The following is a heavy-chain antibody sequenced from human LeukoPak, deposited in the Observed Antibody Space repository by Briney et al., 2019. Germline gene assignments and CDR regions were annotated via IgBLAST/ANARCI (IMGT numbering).Heavy chain of an antibody. D-gene: IGHD2-8*01. J-gene: IGHJ4*02. CDR2: ITGSGGTT. CDR3: AKGPDKYGIKAYADF. V-gene: IGHV3-23*01. Sequence: GGSLRPSCAASGFTFSNYAMSWVRQAPGKGLEWVSAITGSGGTTYYADSAKGRFTISRDNSKNTVYLQMNSLRAEDTAVYYCAKGPDKYGIKAYADFWGQGPLVTVSS. CDR1: GFTFSNYA.